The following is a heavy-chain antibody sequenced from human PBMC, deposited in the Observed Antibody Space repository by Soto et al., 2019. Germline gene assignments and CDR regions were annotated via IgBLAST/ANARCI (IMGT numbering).Heavy chain of an antibody. CDR2: ISSSSSTI. CDR1: GFTVSTSQ. Sequence: GGSLRLSCAASGFTVSTSQMTWVRQAPGKGLEWVSYISSSSSTIYYADSLKGRFTISRDNAKNSLYLQMNSLRDEDTAVYYCARVIMDGWGQGTTVTVSS. V-gene: IGHV3-48*02. CDR3: ARVIMDG. J-gene: IGHJ6*02.